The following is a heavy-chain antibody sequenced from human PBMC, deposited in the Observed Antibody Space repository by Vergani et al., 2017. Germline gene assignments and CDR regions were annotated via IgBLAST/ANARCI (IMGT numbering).Heavy chain of an antibody. V-gene: IGHV3-33*01. CDR2: IWYDGSNK. J-gene: IGHJ6*02. D-gene: IGHD6-19*01. CDR1: GFTFSSYG. CDR3: ASPQAAGIAVAPNYYYYGMDV. Sequence: QVQLVESGGGVVQPGRSLRLSCAASGFTFSSYGMHWVRQAPGKGLEWVAVIWYDGSNKYYADSVKGRFTISRDNSKNTLYLQMNSLRAEDTAVYYCASPQAAGIAVAPNYYYYGMDVWGQGTTVTVSS.